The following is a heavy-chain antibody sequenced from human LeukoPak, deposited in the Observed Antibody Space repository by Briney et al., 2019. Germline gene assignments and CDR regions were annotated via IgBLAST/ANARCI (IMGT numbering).Heavy chain of an antibody. Sequence: GGSLRLSCAASGLTISSYSMNWVRQAPGKGLRGVSYISSSSSTIYYADSVKGRFTISRDNAKKSLYLQMNSLRAEDTAVYYCARGRQNSGSYSDAFDIWGQGTMVTVSS. J-gene: IGHJ3*02. CDR1: GLTISSYS. CDR2: ISSSSSTI. V-gene: IGHV3-48*04. CDR3: ARGRQNSGSYSDAFDI. D-gene: IGHD1-26*01.